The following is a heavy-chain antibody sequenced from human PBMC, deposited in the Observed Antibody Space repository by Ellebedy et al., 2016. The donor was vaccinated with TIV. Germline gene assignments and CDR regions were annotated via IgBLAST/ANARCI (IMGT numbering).Heavy chain of an antibody. CDR1: GGSISSYY. V-gene: IGHV4-59*08. Sequence: SETLSLXXTVSGGSISSYYWSWIRQPPGKGLEWIGYIYYSGSTNYNPSLKSRVTISVDTSKNQFSLKLSSVTAADTAVYYCARRPPLLTGYDGWFDPWGQGTLVTVSS. CDR2: IYYSGST. D-gene: IGHD3-9*01. J-gene: IGHJ5*02. CDR3: ARRPPLLTGYDGWFDP.